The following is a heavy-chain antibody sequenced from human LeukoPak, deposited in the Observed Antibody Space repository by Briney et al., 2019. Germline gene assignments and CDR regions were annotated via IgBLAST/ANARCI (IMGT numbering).Heavy chain of an antibody. CDR2: ISSSGSTI. D-gene: IGHD2-21*01. Sequence: GGSLRLSCAASGFTFSSYEMNWVRQAPGKGLEWVSYISSSGSTIYYADSVKGRFTISRDNSKNTLYLQMNSLRAGDTAVYYCAKVQHADFNMNFDSWGQGTLVTVSS. CDR3: AKVQHADFNMNFDS. V-gene: IGHV3-48*03. J-gene: IGHJ4*02. CDR1: GFTFSSYE.